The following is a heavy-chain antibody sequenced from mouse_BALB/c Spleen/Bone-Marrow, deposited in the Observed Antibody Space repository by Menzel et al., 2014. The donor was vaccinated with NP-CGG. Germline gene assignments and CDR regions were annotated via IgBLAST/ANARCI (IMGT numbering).Heavy chain of an antibody. J-gene: IGHJ3*01. Sequence: EVKLEESGAELVKPGASVKLSCTASGFNIKDTYMHWVKQRPEQGLEWIGRIDPANGNTKYDPKFQGKATITAETSSNTAYLRLSSLTSEDTAVYYCAMYYYGSSLFAYWGQGTLVTVSA. V-gene: IGHV14-3*02. D-gene: IGHD1-1*01. CDR1: GFNIKDTY. CDR2: IDPANGNT. CDR3: AMYYYGSSLFAY.